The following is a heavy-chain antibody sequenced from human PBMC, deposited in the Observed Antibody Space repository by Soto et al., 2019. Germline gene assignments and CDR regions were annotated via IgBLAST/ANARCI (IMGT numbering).Heavy chain of an antibody. V-gene: IGHV4-4*07. CDR1: GDSISDYY. CDR3: ARSGYSSGWYTAFDY. D-gene: IGHD6-19*01. J-gene: IGHJ4*02. Sequence: PSETLSLTCTVSGDSISDYYWSWIRQPAGKGLEWIGRIYTSGSTISNPSLRSRVAMSVDTSKNQFSLKLNSVTAADTAVYYCARSGYSSGWYTAFDYWGQGTLVTVSS. CDR2: IYTSGST.